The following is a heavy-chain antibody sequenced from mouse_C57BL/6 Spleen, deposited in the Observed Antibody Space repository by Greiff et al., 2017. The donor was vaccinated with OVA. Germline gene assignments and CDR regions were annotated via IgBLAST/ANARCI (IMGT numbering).Heavy chain of an antibody. V-gene: IGHV1-69*01. Sequence: VQLQQPGAELVMPGASVKLSCKASGYTFTSYWMHWVKQRPGQGLEWIGEIDPSDSYTNYNQKFKGKSTLTVDKSSSTAYMQLSSLTSEDSAVYYCARHYGNLNFDYWGQGTTLTVSS. CDR1: GYTFTSYW. D-gene: IGHD2-1*01. CDR3: ARHYGNLNFDY. J-gene: IGHJ2*01. CDR2: IDPSDSYT.